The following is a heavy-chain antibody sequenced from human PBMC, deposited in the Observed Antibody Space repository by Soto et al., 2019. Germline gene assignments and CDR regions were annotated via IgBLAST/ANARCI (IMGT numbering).Heavy chain of an antibody. D-gene: IGHD5-18*01. CDR2: IYSSEII. CDR3: ATVSYVGGTDY. CDR1: GVSISSFY. Sequence: QVQLQESGPGLVKPSETLSLTCTVSGVSISSFYWSWIRQPAGKGLEWIGRIYSSEIINYNPSLKSRVTMSLDTSKNQFSLKLSSVTAADTAVYFCATVSYVGGTDYWGQGTLVTVPS. V-gene: IGHV4-4*07. J-gene: IGHJ4*02.